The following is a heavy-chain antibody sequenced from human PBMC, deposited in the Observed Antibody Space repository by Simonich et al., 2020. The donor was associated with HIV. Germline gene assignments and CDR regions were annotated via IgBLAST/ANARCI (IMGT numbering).Heavy chain of an antibody. V-gene: IGHV1-2*06. CDR2: IKPNSGGT. Sequence: QVQLVQSGAEVKKPGASVKVSCKASGYTFTAYYIHWVRQAPGQGLEWMGRIKPNSGGTIYTQKFQGRVTMTRDTSISTAYMELNSLRSDDTAVYYCARGPTRGLDYWGQGTLLTVSS. CDR3: ARGPTRGLDY. J-gene: IGHJ4*02. D-gene: IGHD3-10*01. CDR1: GYTFTAYY.